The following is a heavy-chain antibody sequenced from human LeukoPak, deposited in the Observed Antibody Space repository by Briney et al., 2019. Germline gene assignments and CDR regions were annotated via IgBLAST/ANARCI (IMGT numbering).Heavy chain of an antibody. V-gene: IGHV3-30*04. D-gene: IGHD2-15*01. J-gene: IGHJ4*02. CDR2: ISYDGRNK. Sequence: PGRSLRLSCAVSGCTFSNYAMHWVRQAPGKGLEWVALISYDGRNKYYADSVKGRFTVSRDNAKRTLYLQMNSLRGEDTAVYYCARDPALYCTGGSCREYYFDYWGQGALVTVSS. CDR1: GCTFSNYA. CDR3: ARDPALYCTGGSCREYYFDY.